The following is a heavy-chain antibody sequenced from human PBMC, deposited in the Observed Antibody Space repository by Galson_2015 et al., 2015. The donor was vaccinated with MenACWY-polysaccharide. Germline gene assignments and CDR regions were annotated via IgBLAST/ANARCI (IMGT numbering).Heavy chain of an antibody. J-gene: IGHJ4*02. CDR2: IYYSGST. CDR3: ARSGYSSGWYFGPFDY. CDR1: GGSISSYY. Sequence: VSGGSISSYYWSWIRQPPGKGLEWIGHIYYSGSTNYNPSLKSRVTISVDTSKNQFSLKLSSVTAADTAVYYCARSGYSSGWYFGPFDYWGQGTLVTVSS. D-gene: IGHD6-19*01. V-gene: IGHV4-59*08.